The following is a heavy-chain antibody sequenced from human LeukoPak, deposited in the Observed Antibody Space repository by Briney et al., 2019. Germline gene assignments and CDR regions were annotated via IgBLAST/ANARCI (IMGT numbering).Heavy chain of an antibody. J-gene: IGHJ4*02. CDR3: AQSYDSGGYPLGDS. CDR1: GFTFSSYA. D-gene: IGHD3-22*01. Sequence: GGSLRLSCAASGFTFSSYAMSWVRQAPGKGLEWVSGISGSGGSTYYADSVKGRFTISRDYSRKTVYLQMNSLRAEDTAVYYCAQSYDSGGYPLGDSWGQGTLVTVSS. CDR2: ISGSGGST. V-gene: IGHV3-23*01.